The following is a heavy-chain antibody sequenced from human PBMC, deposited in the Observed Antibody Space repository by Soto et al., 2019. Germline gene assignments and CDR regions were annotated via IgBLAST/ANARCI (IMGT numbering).Heavy chain of an antibody. V-gene: IGHV3-23*01. CDR2: ITVDGGST. D-gene: IGHD3-22*01. J-gene: IGHJ3*02. CDR1: GFTFNTFA. Sequence: GGSLRLSCAASGFTFNTFALTWVRQAPGKGLEWVSSITVDGGSTYYVDSVKGRFTVSRDNSKNTLYLQMDSLRAEDTAVYYFEKVVYDRSVNDALDIWGQGTMVTVSS. CDR3: EKVVYDRSVNDALDI.